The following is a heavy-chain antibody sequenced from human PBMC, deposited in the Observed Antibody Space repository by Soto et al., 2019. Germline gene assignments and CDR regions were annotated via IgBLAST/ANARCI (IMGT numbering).Heavy chain of an antibody. D-gene: IGHD2-2*01. V-gene: IGHV1-69*04. J-gene: IGHJ4*02. CDR3: ARDDEYPTGPKYFDY. Sequence: ASVKVSCKASGGTFSSYTISWVRQAPGQGLEWMGRIIPIRGIANYAQKFQGRVTITADKSTSTAYMELSSLRSEDTAVYYCARDDEYPTGPKYFDYWGQGTLVTVSS. CDR2: IIPIRGIA. CDR1: GGTFSSYT.